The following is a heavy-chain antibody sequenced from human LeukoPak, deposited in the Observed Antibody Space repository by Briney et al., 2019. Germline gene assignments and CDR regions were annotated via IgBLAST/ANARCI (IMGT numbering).Heavy chain of an antibody. D-gene: IGHD1/OR15-1a*01. Sequence: GGSLRLSCAASGFTFSSCAMSWVRQAPGKGLEWVASIQQDGNEKYYVDSVKGRFTISKDNAKNSLYLQMNSLRAEDTAEYYCVRENNSAFDIWGQGTMVTVSS. CDR3: VRENNSAFDI. CDR1: GFTFSSCA. CDR2: IQQDGNEK. J-gene: IGHJ3*02. V-gene: IGHV3-7*01.